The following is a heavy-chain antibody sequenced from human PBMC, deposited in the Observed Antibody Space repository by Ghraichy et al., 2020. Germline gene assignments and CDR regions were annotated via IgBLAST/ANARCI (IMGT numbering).Heavy chain of an antibody. J-gene: IGHJ6*03. Sequence: SGPTLVKPTQTLTLTCTFSGFSLSTSGVGVGWIRQPPGKALEWLALIYWDDDKRYSPSLKSRLTITKDTSKNQVVLTMTNMDPVDTATYYCAHSEIIPLYRDGYIQEESDYYMDVWGKGTTVTVSS. CDR3: AHSEIIPLYRDGYIQEESDYYMDV. D-gene: IGHD5-24*01. CDR2: IYWDDDK. CDR1: GFSLSTSGVG. V-gene: IGHV2-5*02.